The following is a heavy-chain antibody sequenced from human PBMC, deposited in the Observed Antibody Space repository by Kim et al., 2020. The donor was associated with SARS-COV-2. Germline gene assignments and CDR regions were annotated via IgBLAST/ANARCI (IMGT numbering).Heavy chain of an antibody. CDR2: ISYDGSNK. J-gene: IGHJ6*02. CDR1: GFTFSSYA. CDR3: ARGEGGSYFFEYYYGMDV. D-gene: IGHD1-26*01. V-gene: IGHV3-30*04. Sequence: GGSLRLSCAASGFTFSSYAMHWVRQAPGKGLEWVAVISYDGSNKYYADSVKGRFTISRDNSKNTLYLQMNSLRAEDTAVYYCARGEGGSYFFEYYYGMDVWGQGTTVTVSS.